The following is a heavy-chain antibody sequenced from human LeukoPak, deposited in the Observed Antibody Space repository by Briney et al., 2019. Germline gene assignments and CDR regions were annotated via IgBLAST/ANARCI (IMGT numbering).Heavy chain of an antibody. V-gene: IGHV4-61*05. Sequence: SETLSLTCTDSGGSISSSSYYWGWIRQPPGKGLEGIGYIYYGGSTNYNPSLKSRVTISVDTSKNQFSLKLSSVTAADTAVYYCARKWGYDLRGGFDYWGQGTLVTVSS. CDR2: IYYGGST. J-gene: IGHJ4*02. CDR1: GGSISSSSYY. CDR3: ARKWGYDLRGGFDY. D-gene: IGHD3-3*01.